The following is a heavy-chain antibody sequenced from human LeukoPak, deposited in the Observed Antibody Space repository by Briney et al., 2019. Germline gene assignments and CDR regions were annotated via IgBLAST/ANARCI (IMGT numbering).Heavy chain of an antibody. CDR3: VSYNWNQPDY. Sequence: QSGGSLRLSCAASGLSFSTHWMYGVRQTPGKGLVWVSGINDDGSLTNYADSVKGRFTMSRDNAKNTLFLQMNSLRAEDTALYYCVSYNWNQPDYWGQGSLVTVSS. D-gene: IGHD1-20*01. CDR2: INDDGSLT. J-gene: IGHJ4*02. V-gene: IGHV3-74*01. CDR1: GLSFSTHW.